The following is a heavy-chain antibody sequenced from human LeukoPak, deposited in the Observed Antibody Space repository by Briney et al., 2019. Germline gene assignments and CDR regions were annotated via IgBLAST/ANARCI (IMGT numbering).Heavy chain of an antibody. CDR3: SAFDY. CDR1: GFTFSSYA. CDR2: ISYDGSNK. Sequence: GGSLRLSCAASGFTFSSYAMHRVRQAPGKGLEWVAVISYDGSNKYYADSVKGRFTISRDNSKNTLYLQMNSLRAEDTAVYYCSAFDYWGQGTLVTVSS. J-gene: IGHJ4*02. V-gene: IGHV3-30-3*01.